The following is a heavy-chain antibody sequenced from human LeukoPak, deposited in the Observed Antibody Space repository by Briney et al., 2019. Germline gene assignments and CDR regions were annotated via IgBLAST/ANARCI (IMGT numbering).Heavy chain of an antibody. CDR2: ISGSGGST. D-gene: IGHD3-22*01. CDR3: QNPPTSKAGAVIKYYFNY. CDR1: GFTFSSYA. J-gene: IGHJ4*02. Sequence: PGGSLRLSCAASGFTFSSYAMSWVRQAPGKGLEWVSAISGSGGSTYYADSVKGRFTISRDNSKNTLYLQMNSLRAENRAVYYWQNPPTSKAGAVIKYYFNYWARGTLAPFS. V-gene: IGHV3-23*01.